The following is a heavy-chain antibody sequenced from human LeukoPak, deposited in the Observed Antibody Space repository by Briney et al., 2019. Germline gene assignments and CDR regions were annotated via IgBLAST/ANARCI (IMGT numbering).Heavy chain of an antibody. CDR3: ATYADSSGSYYSDY. J-gene: IGHJ4*02. CDR2: INQDGSQK. Sequence: GGSLRLSCAASKFTLSSYWMRGVRQAPGEGVGGVAHINQDGSQKYYVDSVKGRFTISRDNAENLLFLQMNSLRAEDTALYYCATYADSSGSYYSDYWGRGTLVTVSS. D-gene: IGHD3-22*01. V-gene: IGHV3-7*01. CDR1: KFTLSSYW.